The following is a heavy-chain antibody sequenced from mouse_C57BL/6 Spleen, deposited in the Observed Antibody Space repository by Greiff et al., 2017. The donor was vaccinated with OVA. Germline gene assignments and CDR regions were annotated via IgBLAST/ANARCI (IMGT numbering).Heavy chain of an antibody. J-gene: IGHJ2*01. CDR1: GFTFSDYY. CDR3: ARYYDYFDY. CDR2: INYDGSST. V-gene: IGHV5-16*01. Sequence: EVKLVESEGGLVQPGSSMKLSCTASGFTFSDYYMAWVRQVPEKGLEWVANINYDGSSTYYLDSLKSRFIISRDNAKNILYLQMSSLKSEDTATYYCARYYDYFDYWGQGTTLTVSS. D-gene: IGHD1-1*02.